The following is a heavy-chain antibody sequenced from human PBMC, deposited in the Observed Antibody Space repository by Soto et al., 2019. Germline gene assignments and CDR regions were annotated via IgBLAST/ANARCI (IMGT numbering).Heavy chain of an antibody. Sequence: EVQLLESGGGLVQPGGSLRLSCAASGFTFSSYAMSWVRQAPGKGLEWVSAISGSGGSTYYADSVKGRFTISRDNSKNTLYLQMNSLRAEDTAVYYCANERRSVYGSGSPDNWFDPWGQGTLVTVSS. CDR3: ANERRSVYGSGSPDNWFDP. J-gene: IGHJ5*02. CDR1: GFTFSSYA. CDR2: ISGSGGST. V-gene: IGHV3-23*01. D-gene: IGHD3-10*01.